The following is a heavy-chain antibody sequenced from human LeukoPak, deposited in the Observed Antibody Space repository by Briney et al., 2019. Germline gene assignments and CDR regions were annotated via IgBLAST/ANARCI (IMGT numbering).Heavy chain of an antibody. CDR2: ISSSSSYI. V-gene: IGHV3-21*01. Sequence: GGSLRLSCAASGFTFSSYSMNWVRQAPGKGLEWVSSISSSSSYIYYADSVKGRFTISRDNAKNSLYLQMNSLRAEDTAVYYCARDLSPYYDILTGYSLHWGQGTLVTVSS. D-gene: IGHD3-9*01. J-gene: IGHJ4*02. CDR1: GFTFSSYS. CDR3: ARDLSPYYDILTGYSLH.